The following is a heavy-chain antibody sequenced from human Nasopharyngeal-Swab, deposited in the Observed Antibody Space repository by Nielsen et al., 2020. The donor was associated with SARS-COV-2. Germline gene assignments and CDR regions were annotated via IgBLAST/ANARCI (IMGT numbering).Heavy chain of an antibody. J-gene: IGHJ6*03. CDR3: AREKDFWGGSHYFYMDV. Sequence: GGSLRLSCAASGFTFSIYWMTWVRQAPGRGLEWVSNMNEDGSEKNYVDSVKGRFTISRDNAKNLLYLQMNSLRAEDTAVYYCAREKDFWGGSHYFYMDVWGKGITVTVSS. CDR1: GFTFSIYW. V-gene: IGHV3-7*05. CDR2: MNEDGSEK. D-gene: IGHD3-3*01.